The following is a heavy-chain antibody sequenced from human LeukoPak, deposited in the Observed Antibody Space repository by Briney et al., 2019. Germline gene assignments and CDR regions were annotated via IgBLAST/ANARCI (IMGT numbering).Heavy chain of an antibody. V-gene: IGHV3-74*03. CDR1: RFTFSRHW. D-gene: IGHD3-10*01. J-gene: IGHJ5*02. Sequence: PGWSLTLTCLASRFTFSRHWMHWVRPVPGKGLVWVSRITGDVITTSYADSVKGRFTISRDNAKKTLYLQMNGLRADDPAVYYCARDHYYGSGNCFDPWGQGTLVTVSS. CDR3: ARDHYYGSGNCFDP. CDR2: ITGDVITT.